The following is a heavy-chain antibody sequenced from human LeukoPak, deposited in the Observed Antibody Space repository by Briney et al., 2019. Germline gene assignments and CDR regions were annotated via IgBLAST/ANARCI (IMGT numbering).Heavy chain of an antibody. CDR3: ARLAALRGFYYYMDV. CDR2: IYYSGST. J-gene: IGHJ6*03. V-gene: IGHV4-59*08. Sequence: SETLSLTCTVSGDSISSYYWSWIRQPPGKGLEWIGYIYYSGSTNYNPSLKSRVTISVDTSKNQFFLRLSSVTAADTAVYYCARLAALRGFYYYMDVWGKGATVTVSS. CDR1: GDSISSYY. D-gene: IGHD6-6*01.